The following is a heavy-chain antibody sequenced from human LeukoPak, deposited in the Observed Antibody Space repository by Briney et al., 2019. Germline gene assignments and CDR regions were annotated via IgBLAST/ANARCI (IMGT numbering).Heavy chain of an antibody. CDR2: INPNSGGT. D-gene: IGHD3-10*01. Sequence: GASVKVSCKASGHTFTGYYMHWVRQAPGQGLEWMGWINPNSGGTNYAQKFQGRVTMTRDTSISTAYMELSRLRSDDTAVYYCVSGSGSYRYYYYGMDVWGQGTTVTVSS. CDR3: VSGSGSYRYYYYGMDV. CDR1: GHTFTGYY. J-gene: IGHJ6*02. V-gene: IGHV1-2*02.